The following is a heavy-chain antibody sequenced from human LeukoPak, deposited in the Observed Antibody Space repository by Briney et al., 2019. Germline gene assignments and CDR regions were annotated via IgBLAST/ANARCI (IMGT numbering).Heavy chain of an antibody. Sequence: PGGSLRLSCAASGFTFSSYAMHWVRQAPGKGLEWVAVISYDGSNKYYADSVKGRFTISRDNSRNTLYLQMNSLRAEDTAVYYCACVTPDYWGQGTLVTVSS. V-gene: IGHV3-30*04. J-gene: IGHJ4*02. CDR3: ACVTPDY. CDR2: ISYDGSNK. CDR1: GFTFSSYA. D-gene: IGHD5/OR15-5a*01.